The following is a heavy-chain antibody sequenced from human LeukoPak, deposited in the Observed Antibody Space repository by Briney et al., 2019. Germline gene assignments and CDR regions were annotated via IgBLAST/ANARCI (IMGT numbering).Heavy chain of an antibody. CDR1: GFSCTSYA. J-gene: IGHJ4*02. V-gene: IGHV3-23*01. Sequence: GWSRIRSWSESGFSCTSYAMGWVRQAPGKGLEWVSGINGGGDKTYYRDSVKGRITISRDNSKSTLYLQMNSLRAEDTAIYYCAKSRGSTLFDSWGQGTLVTVSS. CDR3: AKSRGSTLFDS. D-gene: IGHD1-26*01. CDR2: INGGGDKT.